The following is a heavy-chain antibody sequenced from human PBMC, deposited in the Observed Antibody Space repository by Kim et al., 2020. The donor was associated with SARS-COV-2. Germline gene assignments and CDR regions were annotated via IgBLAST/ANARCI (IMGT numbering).Heavy chain of an antibody. J-gene: IGHJ6*02. CDR3: ARGSLLWFGELLDYYYYGMDV. CDR1: GGSISSGSYY. Sequence: SETLSLTCTVSGGSISSGSYYWSWIRQPAGKGLEWIGRIYTSGSTNYNPSLKSRVTISVDTSKNQFSLKLSSVTAADTAVYYCARGSLLWFGELLDYYYYGMDVWGQGTTVTVSS. V-gene: IGHV4-61*02. D-gene: IGHD3-10*01. CDR2: IYTSGST.